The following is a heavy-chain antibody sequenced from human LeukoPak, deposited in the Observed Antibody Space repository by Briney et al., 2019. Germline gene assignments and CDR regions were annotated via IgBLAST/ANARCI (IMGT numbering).Heavy chain of an antibody. CDR3: AAYDILTSSCDY. Sequence: GGSLRLSCAASGFTFDDYAMHWVRQAPGKGLEWVSLISGDGGSTYYADSVKGRFTISRDNSKNSLYLQMNSLRTEDTALYYCAAYDILTSSCDYWGQGTLVTVSS. CDR1: GFTFDDYA. J-gene: IGHJ4*02. CDR2: ISGDGGST. V-gene: IGHV3-43*02. D-gene: IGHD3-9*01.